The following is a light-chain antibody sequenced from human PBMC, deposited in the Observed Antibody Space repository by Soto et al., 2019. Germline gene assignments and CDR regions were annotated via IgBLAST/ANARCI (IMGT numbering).Light chain of an antibody. CDR2: DVN. CDR3: CSYAGRYTYV. Sequence: QSVLTQPRSVSCSPGHSVTISCTGSSSDIGVYDYVSWYQQHPGKAPKVILYDVNKRPSGVPSRFSGSKSGNTASLTISGLQADDEADYYCCSYAGRYTYVFGTGTKVTVL. CDR1: SSDIGVYDY. J-gene: IGLJ1*01. V-gene: IGLV2-11*01.